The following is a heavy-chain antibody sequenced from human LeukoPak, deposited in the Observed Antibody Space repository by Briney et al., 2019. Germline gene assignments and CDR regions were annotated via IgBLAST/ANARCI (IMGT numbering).Heavy chain of an antibody. J-gene: IGHJ4*02. V-gene: IGHV1-8*01. D-gene: IGHD6-13*01. Sequence: ASVKVSCKASGYTFTSYDINWVRQATGQGLEWMGWMNPNSGNTGYAQKFQGRVTMTRNTSINTAYMELSSLRSEDTAVYYCAKAEGSSSWYGVDYWGQGTLVTVSS. CDR3: AKAEGSSSWYGVDY. CDR1: GYTFTSYD. CDR2: MNPNSGNT.